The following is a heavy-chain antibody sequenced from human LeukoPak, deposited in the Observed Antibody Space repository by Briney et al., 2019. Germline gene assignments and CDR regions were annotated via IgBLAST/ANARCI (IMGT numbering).Heavy chain of an antibody. Sequence: GGSLRLSCAASGFTFSSYSMNWVRQAPGKGLEWVSSISSSSSYIYYADSVKGRFTISRDNAKNSLYLQMNSLRAEDTAVYYCARAPRKYYYDSSGFLDYWYFDLWGRGTLVTVSS. V-gene: IGHV3-21*01. D-gene: IGHD3-22*01. J-gene: IGHJ2*01. CDR2: ISSSSSYI. CDR3: ARAPRKYYYDSSGFLDYWYFDL. CDR1: GFTFSSYS.